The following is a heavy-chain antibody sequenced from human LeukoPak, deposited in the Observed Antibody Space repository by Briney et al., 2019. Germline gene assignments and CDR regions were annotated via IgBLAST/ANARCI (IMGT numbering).Heavy chain of an antibody. V-gene: IGHV3-21*01. J-gene: IGHJ4*02. CDR1: GFTFSSFS. CDR3: ARISRGLGSDY. D-gene: IGHD3-10*01. CDR2: ISSSSSYI. Sequence: GGSLRLSCAASGFTFSSFSMNWVRQAPGKGLEWVSSISSSSSYIYYADSVKGRFTISRDNAKNSLYLLMNSLRAEATAVYYCARISRGLGSDYWGQGTLVTVSS.